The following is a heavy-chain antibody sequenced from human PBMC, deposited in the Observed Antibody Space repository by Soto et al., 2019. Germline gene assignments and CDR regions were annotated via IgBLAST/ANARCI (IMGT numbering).Heavy chain of an antibody. J-gene: IGHJ3*02. CDR1: VFSLSTSGVG. Sequence: GSGPTLVNPTQTLTLTCTFSVFSLSTSGVGVGWIRQPPGKALEWIGYIYYSGSTYYNPSLKSRVTISVDTSKNQFSLKLSSVTAADTAVYYCARDHRKNDAFDIWGQGTMVTVSS. CDR3: ARDHRKNDAFDI. V-gene: IGHV4-30-4*08. CDR2: IYYSGST.